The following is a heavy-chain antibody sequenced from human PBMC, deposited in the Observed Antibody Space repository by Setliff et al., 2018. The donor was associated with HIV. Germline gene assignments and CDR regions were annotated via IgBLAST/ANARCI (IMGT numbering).Heavy chain of an antibody. CDR1: GYAISSGYY. D-gene: IGHD3-22*01. V-gene: IGHV4-38-2*01. CDR2: IYNRGST. Sequence: SETLSLTCAVSGYAISSGYYWGWIRRPPGKGLEWIGSIYNRGSTYYNPSLQNRVTLLLDMSKNQFSLKLSSATAADTAVYYCARQAWHSGRNGYFVDYWGQGMLVTVSS. J-gene: IGHJ4*02. CDR3: ARQAWHSGRNGYFVDY.